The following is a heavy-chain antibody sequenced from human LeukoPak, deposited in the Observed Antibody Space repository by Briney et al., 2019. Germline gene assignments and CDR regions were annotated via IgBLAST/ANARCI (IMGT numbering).Heavy chain of an antibody. CDR3: ARELRDGYNYRRFDY. V-gene: IGHV4-61*09. J-gene: IGHJ4*02. CDR1: GGSISSGSYY. CDR2: IYYSGST. D-gene: IGHD5-24*01. Sequence: SQTLSLTCTVSGGSISSGSYYWRWIRQPAGKGLEWIGYIYYSGSTNYTPSLKSRVTISVDTSKNQFSLKLSSVTAADTAVYYCARELRDGYNYRRFDYWGQGTLVTVAS.